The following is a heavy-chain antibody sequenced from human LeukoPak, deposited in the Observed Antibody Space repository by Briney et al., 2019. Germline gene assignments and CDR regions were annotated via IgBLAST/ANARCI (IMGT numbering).Heavy chain of an antibody. J-gene: IGHJ4*02. V-gene: IGHV3-7*03. Sequence: PGGSLRLSCAASGLTFSRFWMSWVRQAPGKGLEWVANIREDGSEKHYVDSVKGRSTISRDNAKDSLYLQMNSLRAEDTAVYYWASGGHLDYWGQGTLVTVAS. CDR3: ASGGHLDY. CDR1: GLTFSRFW. CDR2: IREDGSEK. D-gene: IGHD3-16*01.